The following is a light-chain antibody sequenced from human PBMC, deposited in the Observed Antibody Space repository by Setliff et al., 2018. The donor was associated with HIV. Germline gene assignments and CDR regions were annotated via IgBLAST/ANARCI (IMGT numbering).Light chain of an antibody. CDR1: SSDVGSYDF. J-gene: IGLJ1*01. Sequence: QSVLIQPASVSGSPGQSVTVSCTGTSSDVGSYDFVSWYQQLPGKAPKLLIYDVSDRPSGVSHRFSGSKSGNTASLTISGLQSEDEADYYCASSRPNDLGVFGTGTKVTVL. CDR3: ASSRPNDLGV. CDR2: DVS. V-gene: IGLV2-14*03.